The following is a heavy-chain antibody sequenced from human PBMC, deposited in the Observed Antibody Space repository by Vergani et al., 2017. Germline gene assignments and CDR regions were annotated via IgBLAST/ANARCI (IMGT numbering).Heavy chain of an antibody. Sequence: QVQLVASGGGVVQPGRSLRLSCAASGFTFSSYGMHWVRQAPGKGLEWVAVTSYDGSNKYYADSVKGRITISRDKSKNTLYLQMNSLRAEDTAVYYCAKDEGDCSSISSHKRVLSMDVWGKGTTVTVSS. D-gene: IGHD2-2*02. J-gene: IGHJ6*03. CDR1: GFTFSSYG. V-gene: IGHV3-30*18. CDR3: AKDEGDCSSISSHKRVLSMDV. CDR2: TSYDGSNK.